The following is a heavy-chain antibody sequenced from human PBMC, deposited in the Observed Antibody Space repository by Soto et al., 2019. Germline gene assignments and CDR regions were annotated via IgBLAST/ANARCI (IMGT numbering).Heavy chain of an antibody. CDR2: INHSGST. J-gene: IGHJ6*02. CDR1: GGSFSGYY. D-gene: IGHD3-9*01. CDR3: ARVHPPPILTGNLTRQTNYYYGMDV. V-gene: IGHV4-34*01. Sequence: PSETLSLTCAVYGGSFSGYYWSWIRQPPGKGLEWIGEINHSGSTNYNPSLKSRVAISVDTSKNQFSLKLSSVTAADTAVYYCARVHPPPILTGNLTRQTNYYYGMDVWGQGTTVTVSS.